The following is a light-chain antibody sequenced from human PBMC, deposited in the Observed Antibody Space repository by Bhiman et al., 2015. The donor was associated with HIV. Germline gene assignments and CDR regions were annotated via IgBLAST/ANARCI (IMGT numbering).Light chain of an antibody. J-gene: IGLJ3*02. CDR2: EDT. CDR3: QSYDDDYRV. V-gene: IGLV6-57*01. CDR1: TGNIADNY. Sequence: LTQPPSVSGAPGQRITISCIRNTGNIADNYVQWYRQRPGGSPTTVIYEDTQRPSGVPARFSGSIDRSSNSASLTISALKTEDEADYFCQSYDDDYRVFGGGTKVTV.